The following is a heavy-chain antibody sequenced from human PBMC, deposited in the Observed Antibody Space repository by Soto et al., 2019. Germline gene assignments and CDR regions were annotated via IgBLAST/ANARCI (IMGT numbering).Heavy chain of an antibody. V-gene: IGHV1-2*02. CDR3: TRTLTFGGVIYFDY. Sequence: SVNVSCKASGGTFSSYAISLVRQAPGQGLEGMGGINPNSGGRSYAQKFQGRVTITRDTSVSTAYMELSSLRYEDTAVYYCTRTLTFGGVIYFDYWSQGTLVTVSS. CDR2: INPNSGGR. D-gene: IGHD3-16*01. J-gene: IGHJ4*02. CDR1: GGTFSSYA.